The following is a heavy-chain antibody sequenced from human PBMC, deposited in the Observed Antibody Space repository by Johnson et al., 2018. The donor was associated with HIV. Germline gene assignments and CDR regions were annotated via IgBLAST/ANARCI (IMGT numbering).Heavy chain of an antibody. CDR2: IKSKTDGGTT. CDR1: GFTFSNAW. J-gene: IGHJ3*02. CDR3: TTGIQQLVRRHDAFDI. Sequence: VQLVESGGGLVKPGGSLRLSCAASGFTFSNAWMSWVRQAPGKGLEWVGRIKSKTDGGTTDYAAPVKGRFTISRYDSKNTLYLQMNSLKTEDTAVYYCTTGIQQLVRRHDAFDIWGQGTMVTVSS. V-gene: IGHV3-15*01. D-gene: IGHD6-6*01.